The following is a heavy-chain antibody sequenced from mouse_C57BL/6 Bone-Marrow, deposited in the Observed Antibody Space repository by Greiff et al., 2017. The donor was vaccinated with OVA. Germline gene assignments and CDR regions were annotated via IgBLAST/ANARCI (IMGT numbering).Heavy chain of an antibody. J-gene: IGHJ3*01. CDR2: IDPSDSYT. D-gene: IGHD1-1*02. V-gene: IGHV1-59*01. CDR3: ARRNYFAY. CDR1: GYTFTSYW. Sequence: QVQLQQSGAELVRPGTSVKLSCKASGYTFTSYWMHWVKQRPGQGLEWIGVIDPSDSYTNYNQKFKGKATLTVDTSSSTAYMQLSSLTSEDSAVYYCARRNYFAYWGQGTLVTVSA.